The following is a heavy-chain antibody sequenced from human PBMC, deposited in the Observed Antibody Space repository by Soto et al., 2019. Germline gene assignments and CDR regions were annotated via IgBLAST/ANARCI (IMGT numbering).Heavy chain of an antibody. CDR3: VRDLKYLRVTGNWFDS. CDR2: ISGNNGAT. CDR1: GYTFANYG. J-gene: IGHJ5*01. D-gene: IGHD1-1*01. V-gene: IGHV1-18*04. Sequence: QVQLMQSGNEVKKPGASVTVSCKASGYTFANYGISWVRQAPGQGLEWMGWISGNNGATNYAPKVQDRIAMTLDTSTGVASMALRSLRSDDTAIYYCVRDLKYLRVTGNWFDSWGQGTLVTVSS.